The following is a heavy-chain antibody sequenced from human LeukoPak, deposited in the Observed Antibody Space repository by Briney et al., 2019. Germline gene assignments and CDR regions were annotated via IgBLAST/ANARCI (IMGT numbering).Heavy chain of an antibody. CDR2: ISGSGGST. D-gene: IGHD3-3*01. CDR3: AARRGSRRFFDY. J-gene: IGHJ4*02. Sequence: PGGSLGLSCAASGFTFSSYAMSWVRQAPGKGLEWVSAISGSGGSTYYADSVKGRFTISRDNSKNTLYLQMNSLRAEDTAVYYCAARRGSRRFFDYWGQGTLVTVSS. V-gene: IGHV3-23*01. CDR1: GFTFSSYA.